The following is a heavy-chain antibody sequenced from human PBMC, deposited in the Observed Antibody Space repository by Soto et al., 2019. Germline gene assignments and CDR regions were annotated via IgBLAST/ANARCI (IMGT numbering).Heavy chain of an antibody. V-gene: IGHV1-18*01. CDR3: ARVSDIVRHFGY. D-gene: IGHD2-15*01. CDR2: ISAYSGNA. Sequence: QVQLVQSGAEVKKPEASVKVSCKASGYTFTNYGISWVRQAPGQGLEWMGWISAYSGNANYAQKLQGRVTMTTDTSTSTAYMELRSLTSDDTAVYYCARVSDIVRHFGYWGQGTLVTVSS. CDR1: GYTFTNYG. J-gene: IGHJ4*02.